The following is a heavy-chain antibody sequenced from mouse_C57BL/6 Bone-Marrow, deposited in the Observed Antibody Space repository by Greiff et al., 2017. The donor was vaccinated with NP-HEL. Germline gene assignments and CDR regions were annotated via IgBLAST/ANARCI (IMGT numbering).Heavy chain of an antibody. V-gene: IGHV1-64*01. D-gene: IGHD3-3*01. CDR3: ARSGTTGFAY. CDR2: IHPNSGST. Sequence: QVQLQQPGAELVKPGASVKLSCKASGYTFTSYWMHWVKQRPGPGLEWIGMIHPNSGSTNYNEKFKSKATLTVDKSSSTAYMQLSSLTSEDSAVYYCARSGTTGFAYWGQGTLVTVSA. J-gene: IGHJ3*01. CDR1: GYTFTSYW.